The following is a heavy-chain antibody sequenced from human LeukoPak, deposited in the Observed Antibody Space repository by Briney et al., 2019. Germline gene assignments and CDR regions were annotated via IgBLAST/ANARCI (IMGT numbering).Heavy chain of an antibody. J-gene: IGHJ4*02. CDR3: ARIAAPGNRRWDF. CDR2: MNPNSGNT. CDR1: GYTFTTYD. D-gene: IGHD6-13*01. Sequence: ASVKVSCEASGYTFTTYDINWVRQAAGQGLEWMGWMNPNSGNTGNAQKFQGRVTMTRNTSISTAYMELTSLTSEDTAVYFCARIAAPGNRRWDFWGQGTLVIVSS. V-gene: IGHV1-8*01.